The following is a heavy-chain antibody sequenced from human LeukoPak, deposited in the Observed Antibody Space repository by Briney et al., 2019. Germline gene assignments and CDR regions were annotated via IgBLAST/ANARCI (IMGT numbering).Heavy chain of an antibody. J-gene: IGHJ6*02. Sequence: GASVKVSCKASGYTFTSYAMHWVRQAPGQRLEWMGWINAGNGNTKYSQKFQGRVTISRDTSANTAYLELSNLRSEDTAVYYCVRDLPHSGGPYYYGMDVWGQGTTVTVSS. D-gene: IGHD6-19*01. CDR2: INAGNGNT. V-gene: IGHV1-3*01. CDR3: VRDLPHSGGPYYYGMDV. CDR1: GYTFTSYA.